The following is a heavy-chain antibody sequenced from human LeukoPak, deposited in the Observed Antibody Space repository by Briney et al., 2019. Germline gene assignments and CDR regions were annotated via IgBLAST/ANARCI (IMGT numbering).Heavy chain of an antibody. CDR3: ARAITTSATVTTGY. V-gene: IGHV3-74*01. CDR2: INGDGSST. CDR1: GFTFSSYW. D-gene: IGHD4-17*01. J-gene: IGHJ4*02. Sequence: GGSLRLSCAASGFTFSSYWMHWVRHAPGKGLVWVSRINGDGSSTTYADTVKGRFTISRDNAKSTLYLQMNSLRAEDTAMYYCARAITTSATVTTGYWGQGTLVTVSS.